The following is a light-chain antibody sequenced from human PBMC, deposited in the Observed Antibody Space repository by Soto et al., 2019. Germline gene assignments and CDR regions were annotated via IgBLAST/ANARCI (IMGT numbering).Light chain of an antibody. Sequence: DIPMTQSPSSLSASVGDRVTITCRASQDISTYLAWYQQRPGKVPELLIYAASTLQSGVPSRFSGSGSGTDFTLTISSLRPEDVATYYCQKYNSAVFTFGPGTKVDIK. V-gene: IGKV1-27*01. J-gene: IGKJ3*01. CDR3: QKYNSAVFT. CDR1: QDISTY. CDR2: AAS.